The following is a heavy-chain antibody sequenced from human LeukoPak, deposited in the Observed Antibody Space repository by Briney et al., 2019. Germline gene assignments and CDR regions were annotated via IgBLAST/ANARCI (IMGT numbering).Heavy chain of an antibody. Sequence: SVKVSCKASGGTFSSYTISWVRQAPGQGLEWMGRIIPILGIANYAQKFQGRVTITADKSTSTAYMELSSLRSEDTAVYYCARELGYGSGSYYSDYWGQGTLVTVSS. CDR3: ARELGYGSGSYYSDY. CDR2: IIPILGIA. CDR1: GGTFSSYT. J-gene: IGHJ4*02. V-gene: IGHV1-69*04. D-gene: IGHD3-10*01.